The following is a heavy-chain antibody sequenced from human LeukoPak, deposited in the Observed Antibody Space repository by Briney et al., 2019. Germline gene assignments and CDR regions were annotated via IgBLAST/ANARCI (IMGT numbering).Heavy chain of an antibody. CDR3: ARVNYGDYYYGMDV. D-gene: IGHD4-17*01. CDR1: GGSISSYY. CDR2: IYYSGST. J-gene: IGHJ6*02. Sequence: SSETLSLTCTVSGGSISSYYWSWIRQPPGKGLEWIGYIYYSGSTNYNPSLKSRVTVSVDTSKNQFSLKLTSVTAADTALYYCARVNYGDYYYGMDVWGQGTTVTVPS. V-gene: IGHV4-59*01.